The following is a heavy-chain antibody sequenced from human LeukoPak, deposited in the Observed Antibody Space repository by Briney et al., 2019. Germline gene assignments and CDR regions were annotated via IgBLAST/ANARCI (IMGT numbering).Heavy chain of an antibody. J-gene: IGHJ4*02. D-gene: IGHD6-13*01. CDR3: ARGPLGSGSWYTD. Sequence: SETLSLTCAVYGGSFSGYYWSWIRQPPGKGLEWIGEINHSGSTNYNPSLKSRVTISVDTSKNQFSLKLSSVTAADTAVYYCARGPLGSGSWYTDWGQGTLVTVSS. V-gene: IGHV4-34*01. CDR2: INHSGST. CDR1: GGSFSGYY.